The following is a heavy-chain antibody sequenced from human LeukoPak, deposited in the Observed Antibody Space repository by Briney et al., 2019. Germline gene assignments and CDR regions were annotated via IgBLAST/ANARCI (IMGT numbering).Heavy chain of an antibody. CDR1: GDSVSSNSAA. Sequence: SQTLSLTCAISGDSVSSNSAAWNWIRQSPSRGLEWLGRTYYRSKWYNDYAVSVKSRITINPDTSKNQFSLQLNSVTPEDTAVYYCARAPEYSGYDAEVVDYWGQGTLVTVSS. CDR3: ARAPEYSGYDAEVVDY. D-gene: IGHD5-12*01. CDR2: TYYRSKWYN. V-gene: IGHV6-1*01. J-gene: IGHJ4*02.